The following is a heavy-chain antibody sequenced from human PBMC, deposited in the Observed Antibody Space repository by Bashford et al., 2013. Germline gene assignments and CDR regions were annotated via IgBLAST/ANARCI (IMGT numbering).Heavy chain of an antibody. Sequence: ASVKVSCKASGYTFTSYAMHWVRQAPGQRLEWMGWINAGNGNTKYSQKLQGRVTMTTDTSTSTAYMELRSLRSDDTAVYYCARVSQQLAKVDYWGQGTLVTVSS. V-gene: IGHV1-3*01. CDR3: ARVSQQLAKVDY. J-gene: IGHJ4*02. CDR2: INAGNGNT. CDR1: GYTFTSYA. D-gene: IGHD6-13*01.